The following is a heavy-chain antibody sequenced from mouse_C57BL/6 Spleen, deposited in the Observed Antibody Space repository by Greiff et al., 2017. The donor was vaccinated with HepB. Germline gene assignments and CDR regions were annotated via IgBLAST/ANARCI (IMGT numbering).Heavy chain of an antibody. V-gene: IGHV14-4*01. CDR1: GFNIKDDY. D-gene: IGHD1-1*01. CDR3: TTGGYYGSSQFAY. CDR2: IVPENGDT. J-gene: IGHJ3*01. Sequence: EVKLVESGAELVRPGASVKLSCTASGFNIKDDYMHWVKQRPEQGLEWIGWIVPENGDTEYASKFQGKATITADTSSNTAYLQLSSLTSEDTAVYYCTTGGYYGSSQFAYWGQGTLVTVSA.